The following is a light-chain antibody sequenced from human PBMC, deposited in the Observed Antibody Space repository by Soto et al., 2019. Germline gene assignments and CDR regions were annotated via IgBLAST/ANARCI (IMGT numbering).Light chain of an antibody. CDR3: QQYGDSPPGLT. Sequence: EIVLTQSPGTLSFSLGERATLSCRASQSVNSYYLAWYQQKPGQAPRLLLYGASYRATRVPDRFSGSGSGTDFTLTISRLEPEDFAVYYCQQYGDSPPGLTFGGGTRVEIK. V-gene: IGKV3-20*01. J-gene: IGKJ4*01. CDR1: QSVNSYY. CDR2: GAS.